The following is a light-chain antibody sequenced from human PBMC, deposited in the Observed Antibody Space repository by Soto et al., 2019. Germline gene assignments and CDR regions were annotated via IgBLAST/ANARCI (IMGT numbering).Light chain of an antibody. V-gene: IGKV3-20*01. J-gene: IGKJ3*01. CDR1: QSVSSGY. CDR3: QQYGSSPST. CDR2: GAS. Sequence: IVLTQSPGILSLSPGERATLSCRASQSVSSGYLAWYQQKPGQAPRLLIYGASNRATGIPDRFSGSGSGTEFTLTISRPEPEDFAVYYCQQYGSSPSTFGPGTKVDIK.